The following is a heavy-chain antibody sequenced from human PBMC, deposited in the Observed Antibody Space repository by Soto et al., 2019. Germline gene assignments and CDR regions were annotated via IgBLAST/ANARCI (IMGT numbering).Heavy chain of an antibody. Sequence: PGGSLRLSCAASGFTVSSNYMSWVRQAPGKGLEFVSVIYSGGITYYADSVKGRFTISRDNSKYTLYLQMNSLRAEDTAVYYCARDLEGSSGFYYYYYMDVWGKGTTVTVSS. J-gene: IGHJ6*03. CDR3: ARDLEGSSGFYYYYYMDV. CDR1: GFTVSSNY. CDR2: IYSGGIT. V-gene: IGHV3-66*01. D-gene: IGHD6-19*01.